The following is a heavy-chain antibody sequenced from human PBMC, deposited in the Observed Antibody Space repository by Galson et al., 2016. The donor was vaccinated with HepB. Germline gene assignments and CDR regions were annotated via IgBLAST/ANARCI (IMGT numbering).Heavy chain of an antibody. CDR1: GFTFSNYA. V-gene: IGHV3-23*01. CDR2: ISGVSDRT. J-gene: IGHJ4*01. D-gene: IGHD4-11*01. Sequence: SLRLSCAASGFTFSNYAMSWVRQAPGKGPEWVSAISGVSDRTYYAGSMKDRFIISRDDSRNMLFLQLNSLRAEDTAIYYCAKESPYSNVRHYYLENWGLGTLGTVS. CDR3: AKESPYSNVRHYYLEN.